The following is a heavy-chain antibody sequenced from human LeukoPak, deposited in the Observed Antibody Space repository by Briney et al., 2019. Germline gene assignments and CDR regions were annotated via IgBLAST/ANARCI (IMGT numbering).Heavy chain of an antibody. CDR3: ARDFINGGSSEGFDY. CDR2: INPNSGGT. Sequence: ASVKVSCKASGYTFTGYYMHWVRQAPGQGLEWMGWINPNSGGTNYAQKFQGRVTMTRDTSISTAYMELSSLRSEDTAVYYCARDFINGGSSEGFDYWGQGTLVTVSS. V-gene: IGHV1-2*02. J-gene: IGHJ4*02. D-gene: IGHD6-13*01. CDR1: GYTFTGYY.